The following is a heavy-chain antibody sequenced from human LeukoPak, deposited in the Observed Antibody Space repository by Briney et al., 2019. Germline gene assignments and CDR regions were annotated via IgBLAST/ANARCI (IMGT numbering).Heavy chain of an antibody. Sequence: SETLSLTCTVSGGSISSSSYYWGWIRQPPGKGLEWIGSIYYSGSTYYNPSLKSRFTISVDTSKNQFSLKLSSVTAADTAVYYCARHALKGGGNWFDPWGQGTLVTVSS. CDR3: ARHALKGGGNWFDP. J-gene: IGHJ5*02. V-gene: IGHV4-39*01. CDR2: IYYSGST. D-gene: IGHD3-16*01. CDR1: GGSISSSSYY.